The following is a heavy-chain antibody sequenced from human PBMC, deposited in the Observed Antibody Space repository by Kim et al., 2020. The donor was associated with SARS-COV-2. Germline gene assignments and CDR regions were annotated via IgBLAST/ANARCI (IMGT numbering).Heavy chain of an antibody. V-gene: IGHV3-23*01. CDR3: AKVSWDTPGDC. CDR2: IRSSRGDT. D-gene: IGHD1-1*01. CDR1: GFSFSSDA. Sequence: GGSLRLSCAAYGFSFSSDAMSWVRQAPGKGLEWVSAIRSSRGDTFYADPVKGRFTISRDNSGKTLYLQMNNWRVEDTAAYYCAKVSWDTPGDCWGQGALV. J-gene: IGHJ4*02.